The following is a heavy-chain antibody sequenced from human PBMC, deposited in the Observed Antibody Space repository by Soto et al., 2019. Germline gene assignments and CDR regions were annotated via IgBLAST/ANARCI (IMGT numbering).Heavy chain of an antibody. CDR1: GLIFSSYY. Sequence: QVQLVESGGGLVKPGGSLRLSCAASGLIFSSYYMSWIRQAPGKGLEWVAYISPSGSTISYGDSMKGRFTISRDNAKSSVYLQMNSLRAEDTAVYYCARELWGGADYWGQGTVVTVSS. CDR2: ISPSGSTI. CDR3: ARELWGGADY. D-gene: IGHD2-21*01. V-gene: IGHV3-11*01. J-gene: IGHJ4*02.